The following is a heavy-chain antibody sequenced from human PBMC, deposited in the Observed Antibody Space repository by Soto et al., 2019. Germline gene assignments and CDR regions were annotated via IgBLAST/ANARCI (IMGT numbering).Heavy chain of an antibody. CDR3: ARDPYGMDV. CDR2: ISSSGSTI. J-gene: IGHJ6*01. Sequence: LRLSCAAAGFTFSDYYMSWVRSAPVCGLESVSSISSSGSTIYYAGSVKGRFPLSRDNAKNSLYLQLDSLRAEGTAVYYCARDPYGMDVWGQGPTVTVSS. CDR1: GFTFSDYY. V-gene: IGHV3-11*01.